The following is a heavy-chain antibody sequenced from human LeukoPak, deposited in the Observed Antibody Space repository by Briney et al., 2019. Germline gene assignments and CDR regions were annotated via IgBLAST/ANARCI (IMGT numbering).Heavy chain of an antibody. Sequence: GGSLRLSCVASGFTFSSHWMHWVRQAPGKGLVWVSYINNDGSRKNYADSVKGRFTISRDNAKNTLYLQVNNLRAEDTAVYYCARGPNSNWSGLDFWGQGTLLTVSS. CDR2: INNDGSRK. CDR3: ARGPNSNWSGLDF. CDR1: GFTFSSHW. J-gene: IGHJ4*02. D-gene: IGHD6-6*01. V-gene: IGHV3-74*01.